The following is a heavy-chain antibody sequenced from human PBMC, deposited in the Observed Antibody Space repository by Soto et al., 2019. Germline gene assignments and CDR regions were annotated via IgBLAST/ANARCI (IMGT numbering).Heavy chain of an antibody. CDR2: MNPNSGNT. J-gene: IGHJ5*02. CDR3: ARGYDYVWGSHRYTSDNWLDP. D-gene: IGHD3-16*02. Sequence: ASVKVSCKASGYTFTSYDINWVRQATGQGLEWMGWMNPNSGNTGSAQKFQGRVTMTRNTSISTAYMELSSLRSEDTAVYYCARGYDYVWGSHRYTSDNWLDPWG. CDR1: GYTFTSYD. V-gene: IGHV1-8*01.